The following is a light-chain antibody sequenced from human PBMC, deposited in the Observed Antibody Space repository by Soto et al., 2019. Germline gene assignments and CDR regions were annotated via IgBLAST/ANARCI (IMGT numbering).Light chain of an antibody. CDR2: GNS. CDR1: SSNIGAGYD. J-gene: IGLJ1*01. Sequence: QSVVTQPPSVSGAPGQRVTISCTGSSSNIGAGYDVHWYQQLPGTAPKLLIYGNSNRPSGVPDRFSGSKSGTSATLGITGFQTGDEADHYCGSWDSSLSAYVFGTGTKLTVL. CDR3: GSWDSSLSAYV. V-gene: IGLV1-40*01.